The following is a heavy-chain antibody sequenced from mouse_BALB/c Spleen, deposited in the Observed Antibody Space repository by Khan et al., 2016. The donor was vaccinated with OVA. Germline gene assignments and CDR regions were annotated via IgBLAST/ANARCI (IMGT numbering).Heavy chain of an antibody. J-gene: IGHJ3*01. V-gene: IGHV8-12*01. CDR2: IYWDDDK. D-gene: IGHD2-4*01. CDR3: SPSPGGVSSDYLFAY. Sequence: QVTLKESGPGILQPSQTLSLTCSFSGFSLSTSGVSVSWIRQPSGKGLEWLAHIYWDDDKHYNPSLKSRITISKDTSRNQVFLKITSVDSADTATYYVSPSPGGVSSDYLFAYWGQGTLVTVSA. CDR1: GFSLSTSGVS.